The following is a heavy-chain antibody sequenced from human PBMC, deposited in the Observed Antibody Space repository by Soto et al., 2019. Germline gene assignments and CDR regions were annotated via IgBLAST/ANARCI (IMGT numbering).Heavy chain of an antibody. Sequence: PSETLSLTCAVYGGFFRGDYWSWIRQPPGKGLEWIGEINHGGSTNYNPSLKSRVTISVDTSKNQSSLNLSSVTAADTAVYYCAREGIFGVVTPYVHYYYMDVWGKGTTVTVSS. CDR2: INHGGST. J-gene: IGHJ6*03. CDR3: AREGIFGVVTPYVHYYYMDV. CDR1: GGFFRGDY. V-gene: IGHV4-34*01. D-gene: IGHD3-3*01.